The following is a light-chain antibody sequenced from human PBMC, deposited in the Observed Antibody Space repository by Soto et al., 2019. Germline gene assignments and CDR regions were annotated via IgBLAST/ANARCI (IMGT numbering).Light chain of an antibody. CDR3: QQYGSSPLT. CDR2: GAS. CDR1: QSVSGSY. V-gene: IGKV3-20*01. Sequence: EIVLTQSPGTLSLSPGERGTLSCRASQSVSGSYLAWYQQKPGQAPRLLIYGASSRAPGTPDRFSGSGYGTQFTLTISRLEPEDFAVYYCQQYGSSPLTFGGGTKGDIK. J-gene: IGKJ4*01.